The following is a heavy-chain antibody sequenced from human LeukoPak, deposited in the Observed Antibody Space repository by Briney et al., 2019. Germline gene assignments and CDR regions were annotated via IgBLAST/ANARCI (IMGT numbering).Heavy chain of an antibody. CDR1: GFMFSDYG. Sequence: PGGSLRLSCAASGFMFSDYGMHWVRPAPRKGREWVAAIWYDGSNIFYADSVKGRFTISRDNSKNALYLQMNSLRAEDTADYYCAKEGDRGEALYYYYMDVWGNGTTVTVSS. J-gene: IGHJ6*03. CDR2: IWYDGSNI. CDR3: AKEGDRGEALYYYYMDV. D-gene: IGHD3-10*01. V-gene: IGHV3-33*06.